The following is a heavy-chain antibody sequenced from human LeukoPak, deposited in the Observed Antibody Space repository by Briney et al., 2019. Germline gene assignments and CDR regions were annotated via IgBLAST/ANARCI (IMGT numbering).Heavy chain of an antibody. V-gene: IGHV4-4*07. CDR2: IYTSGST. CDR1: GGSISSYY. D-gene: IGHD2-15*01. J-gene: IGHJ4*02. Sequence: SETLSLTCTVYGGSISSYYWSWIRQPAGKGLEWIGRIYTSGSTNYNPSLKSRVTMSVDTSKNQFSLKLSSVTAADTAVYYCARARWDCSGGSCYGIFDYWGQGTLVTVSS. CDR3: ARARWDCSGGSCYGIFDY.